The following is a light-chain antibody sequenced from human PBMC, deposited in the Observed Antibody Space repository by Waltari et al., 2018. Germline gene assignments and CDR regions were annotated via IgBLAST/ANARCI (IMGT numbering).Light chain of an antibody. J-gene: IGKJ1*01. CDR1: QGISSD. CDR2: GAS. Sequence: EIVMTQSPATLSVSPGERATLSCRASQGISSDLAWYQQKPGQAPRLLIFGASPRATGGPARFRGSGSGTEFTLTISSLQSEDFGVYYCQQSKIWPAFGQGTKVEIK. V-gene: IGKV3-15*01. CDR3: QQSKIWPA.